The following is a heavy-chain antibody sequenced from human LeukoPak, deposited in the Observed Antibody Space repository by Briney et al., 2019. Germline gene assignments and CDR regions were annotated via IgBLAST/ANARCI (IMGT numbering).Heavy chain of an antibody. CDR3: ARVGSYGQYDAFDI. CDR2: IWYDGSNK. CDR1: GFTFSSYG. D-gene: IGHD5-18*01. J-gene: IGHJ3*02. Sequence: GGSLRLSCAASGFTFSSYGMHWVRQAPGKGLEWVAVIWYDGSNKYYADSVKGRFTISRDNSKNTLYLQMNSLRAEDTAVYYCARVGSYGQYDAFDIWGQGTMVTASS. V-gene: IGHV3-33*01.